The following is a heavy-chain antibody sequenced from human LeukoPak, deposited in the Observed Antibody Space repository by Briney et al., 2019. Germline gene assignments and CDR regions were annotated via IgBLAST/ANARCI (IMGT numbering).Heavy chain of an antibody. Sequence: GASVEVSCKASGYTFIAYHMHWVRQAPGQGLEWMGRIHPSSGATNYAQRFQGRVTLTRDTSINTAYMELSRLTSDDTAVYYCARGDCGGDCYLFDYWGQGTLVTVSS. J-gene: IGHJ4*02. V-gene: IGHV1-2*06. CDR3: ARGDCGGDCYLFDY. CDR2: IHPSSGAT. D-gene: IGHD2-21*02. CDR1: GYTFIAYH.